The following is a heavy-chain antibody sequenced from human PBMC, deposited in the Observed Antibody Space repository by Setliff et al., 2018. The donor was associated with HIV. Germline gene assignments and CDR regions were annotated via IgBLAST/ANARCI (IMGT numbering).Heavy chain of an antibody. CDR1: GASISSSSYY. D-gene: IGHD5-18*01. V-gene: IGHV4-39*07. CDR2: IYHSGST. J-gene: IGHJ4*02. Sequence: PSETLSLTCAVSGASISSSSYYWGWIRQPPGKGLEWIGSIYHSGSTYYNPSLKSRVTMSVDTSKNQFSLKLNSVTAADTAVYYCARMDTSYRSFEYWGQGTLVTVSS. CDR3: ARMDTSYRSFEY.